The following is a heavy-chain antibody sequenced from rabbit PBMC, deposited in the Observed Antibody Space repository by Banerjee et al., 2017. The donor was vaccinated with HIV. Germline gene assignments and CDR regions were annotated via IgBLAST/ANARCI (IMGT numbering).Heavy chain of an antibody. J-gene: IGHJ6*01. V-gene: IGHV1S45*01. CDR2: IWPSVSGGT. CDR3: ARNDYGDFSQLNL. D-gene: IGHD2-1*01. CDR1: GFSFSSSYW. Sequence: QEQLEESGGDLVKPEGSLTLTCTASGFSFSSSYWICWVRQAPGKGLEWIACIWPSVSGGTYYANWAKGRFTISKTSSTTVTLQMTSLTAADTATYFCARNDYGDFSQLNLWGPGTLVTVS.